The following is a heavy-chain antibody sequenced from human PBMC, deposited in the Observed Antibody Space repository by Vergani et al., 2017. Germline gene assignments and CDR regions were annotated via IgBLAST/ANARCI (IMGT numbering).Heavy chain of an antibody. CDR3: ARGNYGSGSYYPHY. D-gene: IGHD3-10*01. J-gene: IGHJ4*02. CDR1: GFTVSSNY. CDR2: SYSGGST. V-gene: IGHV3-53*04. Sequence: EVQLVESGGGLVQPGGSLRLSCAASGFTVSSNYMSWVRQAPGKGLEWVSVSYSGGSTYYADSVKGRFTISRHNSKNTLYLQMNSLRAEDTAVYYCARGNYGSGSYYPHYWGQGTLVTVSS.